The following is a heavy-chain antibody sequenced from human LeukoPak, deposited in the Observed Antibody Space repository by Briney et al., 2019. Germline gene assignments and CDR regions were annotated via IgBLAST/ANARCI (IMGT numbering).Heavy chain of an antibody. D-gene: IGHD6-19*01. CDR3: ARHEHKAVAGDT. CDR1: SGSISRSYSH. Sequence: SETLSLTCTVSSGSISRSYSHWGWMRQPPGKGLEWIVSGYYNGNTFYSPSLKRLVTISVDTSKNHFSLRLISVTDADTAVYYCARHEHKAVAGDTWGQGILVTVSS. J-gene: IGHJ5*02. CDR2: GYYNGNT. V-gene: IGHV4-39*01.